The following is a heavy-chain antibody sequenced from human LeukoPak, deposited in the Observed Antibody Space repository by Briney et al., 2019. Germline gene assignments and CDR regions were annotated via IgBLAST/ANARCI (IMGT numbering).Heavy chain of an antibody. CDR2: INHSGST. CDR3: ARVMGWFGGFDY. V-gene: IGHV4-34*01. CDR1: GFSVSDNY. D-gene: IGHD3-10*01. Sequence: GSLRLSCATSGFSVSDNYMTWVRQPPGKGLEWIGEINHSGSTNYNPSLKSRVTISVDTSKNQFSLKLSSVTAADTAVYYCARVMGWFGGFDYWGQGTLVTVSS. J-gene: IGHJ4*02.